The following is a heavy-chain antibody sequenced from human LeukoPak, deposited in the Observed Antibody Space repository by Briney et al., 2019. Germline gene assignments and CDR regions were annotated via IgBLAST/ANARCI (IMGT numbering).Heavy chain of an antibody. CDR3: ASSSSWYGNAFDI. CDR2: IYHSGNT. CDR1: GYSISNAYY. Sequence: SETLSLTCTVSGYSISNAYYWGWIRQPPGRGPEWIASIYHSGNTFYNPSLKGRVTISVDTSKNQFSLKLSSVTAADTAMYYCASSSSWYGNAFDIWGQGTMVTVSS. D-gene: IGHD6-13*01. V-gene: IGHV4-38-2*02. J-gene: IGHJ3*02.